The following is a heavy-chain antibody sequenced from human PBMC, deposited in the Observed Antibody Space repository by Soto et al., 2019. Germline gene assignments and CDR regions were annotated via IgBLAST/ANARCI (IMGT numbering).Heavy chain of an antibody. Sequence: ASVKVSCKASGGTFSSYAISWVRQAPGQGLEWMGGIIPIFGTANYAQKFQGRVTITADESTSTAYMELSSLRSEDTAVYYCAREQVSVVAATFDAFDIWGQGTMVTVS. CDR2: IIPIFGTA. J-gene: IGHJ3*02. V-gene: IGHV1-69*13. D-gene: IGHD2-15*01. CDR1: GGTFSSYA. CDR3: AREQVSVVAATFDAFDI.